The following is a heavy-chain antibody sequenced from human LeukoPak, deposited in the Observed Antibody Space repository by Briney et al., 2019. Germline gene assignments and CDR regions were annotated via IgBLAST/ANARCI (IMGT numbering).Heavy chain of an antibody. Sequence: GSSVKVSCKASGGTFISYAISWVRQAPGQGLEWMGGIIPIFGTANYAQKFQGRVTITADESTSTAYMELSSLRSEDTAVYYCASNLAAGLYNWFDPWGQGTLVTVSS. CDR3: ASNLAAGLYNWFDP. D-gene: IGHD6-13*01. V-gene: IGHV1-69*01. J-gene: IGHJ5*02. CDR2: IIPIFGTA. CDR1: GGTFISYA.